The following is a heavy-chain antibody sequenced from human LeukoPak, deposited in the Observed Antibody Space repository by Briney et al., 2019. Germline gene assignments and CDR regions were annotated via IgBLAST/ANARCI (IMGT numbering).Heavy chain of an antibody. CDR1: GYSISSGHY. CDR3: ARQDSGWYFVDWFDP. CDR2: IYYSGST. Sequence: SETLSLTCTVSGYSISSGHYWGWIRHPPGKGLEWIGSIYYSGSTYYNPSLKSRVTISVDTSKNQFSLKLNSVTAADTAVYYCARQDSGWYFVDWFDPWGQGTLVTVSS. D-gene: IGHD6-19*01. V-gene: IGHV4-38-2*02. J-gene: IGHJ5*02.